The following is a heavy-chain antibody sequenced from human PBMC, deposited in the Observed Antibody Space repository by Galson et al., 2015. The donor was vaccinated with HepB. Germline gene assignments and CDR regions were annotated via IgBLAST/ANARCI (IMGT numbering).Heavy chain of an antibody. Sequence: QSGAEVKRPGESLRISCKGSGYSFTSYWISWVRQMPGKGLEWMGRIDPSDSYTNYSPSFQGHVTISADKSISTAYLQWSSLKASDTAMYYCARPERYSSGWYEDPWYFDLWGRGTLVTVSS. J-gene: IGHJ2*01. CDR3: ARPERYSSGWYEDPWYFDL. D-gene: IGHD6-19*01. CDR1: GYSFTSYW. V-gene: IGHV5-10-1*01. CDR2: IDPSDSYT.